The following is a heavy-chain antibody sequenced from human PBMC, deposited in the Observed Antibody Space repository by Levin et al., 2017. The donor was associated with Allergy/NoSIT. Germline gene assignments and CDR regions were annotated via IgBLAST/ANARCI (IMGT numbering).Heavy chain of an antibody. Sequence: ASVKVSCQGSGYSFTSYWIGWVRQMPGKGLEWMGIIYPGDSDTRYSPSFQGQVTISADKSISTAYLQWSSLKASDTAIYYCARRGTRDYYYMDVWGKGTTVTVSS. J-gene: IGHJ6*03. CDR2: IYPGDSDT. CDR3: ARRGTRDYYYMDV. CDR1: GYSFTSYW. D-gene: IGHD1-1*01. V-gene: IGHV5-51*01.